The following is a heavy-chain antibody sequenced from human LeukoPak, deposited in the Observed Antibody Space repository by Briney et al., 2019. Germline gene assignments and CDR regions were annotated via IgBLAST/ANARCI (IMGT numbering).Heavy chain of an antibody. V-gene: IGHV4-31*01. CDR3: ARTNPMVTLFDY. CDR1: GGSISSGGYY. Sequence: PSETLSLTCTVSGGSISSGGYYWSWIRQHPGKGLEWIGYIYYTGSTYYNPSLKSQISISVDTSKNQFSLKLRSVTAADTAVYYCARTNPMVTLFDYWGQGTLVTVSS. D-gene: IGHD4-17*01. CDR2: IYYTGST. J-gene: IGHJ4*02.